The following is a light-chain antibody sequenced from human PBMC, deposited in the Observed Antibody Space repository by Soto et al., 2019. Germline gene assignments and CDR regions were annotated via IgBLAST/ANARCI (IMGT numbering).Light chain of an antibody. CDR3: QQRYSWSLT. Sequence: EIVLTQSPATLSLSPGGRATLSCRVSQNINIYLAWYQQKLGQAPRLLIYDSSIRATGIPARFSGSGSGTDFTLTISSLEPEDFGVYYCQQRYSWSLTFGGGTNVDIK. CDR1: QNINIY. J-gene: IGKJ4*01. CDR2: DSS. V-gene: IGKV3-11*01.